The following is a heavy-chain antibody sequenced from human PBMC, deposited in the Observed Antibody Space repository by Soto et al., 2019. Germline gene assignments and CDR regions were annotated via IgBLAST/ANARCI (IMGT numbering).Heavy chain of an antibody. Sequence: GGSLRLSCAASGFTVSSNYMSWVRQAPGRGLEWVSVIYSGGSTYYADSVKGRFTISRDNSKNTLYLQMNSLRAEDTAVYYCARDGVYGSSGYYPGDYWGQGTLVTVSS. V-gene: IGHV3-53*01. D-gene: IGHD3-22*01. J-gene: IGHJ4*02. CDR3: ARDGVYGSSGYYPGDY. CDR1: GFTVSSNY. CDR2: IYSGGST.